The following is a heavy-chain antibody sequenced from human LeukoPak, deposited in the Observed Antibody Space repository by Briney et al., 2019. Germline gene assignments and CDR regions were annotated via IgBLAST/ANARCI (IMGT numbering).Heavy chain of an antibody. V-gene: IGHV3-23*01. CDR1: GFTFSSYA. CDR2: ISGSGTGT. D-gene: IGHD1-20*01. CDR3: AKDLTGTTLN. Sequence: PGGSLRLSCAASGFTFSSYALSWVRQAPGKGLEWVSAISGSGTGTYYADSVKGRVTISTDNSKNTLYLQMNSLRAEDTAVYYCAKDLTGTTLNWGQGTLVTVSS. J-gene: IGHJ4*02.